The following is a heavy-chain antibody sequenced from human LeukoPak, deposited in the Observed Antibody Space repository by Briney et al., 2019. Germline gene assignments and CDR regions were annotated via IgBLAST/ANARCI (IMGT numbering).Heavy chain of an antibody. CDR2: INQSGST. J-gene: IGHJ4*02. CDR3: ARGRAFFD. Sequence: SETLSLTCAVYSGSFSGYYWNWIRQPPGKGLEWIGEINQSGSTNYNPSLKSRVTISFDTSKNQFSLKLSSVTAADTAVYYCARGRAFFDWGQGTLVTVSS. V-gene: IGHV4-34*01. D-gene: IGHD3-3*02. CDR1: SGSFSGYY.